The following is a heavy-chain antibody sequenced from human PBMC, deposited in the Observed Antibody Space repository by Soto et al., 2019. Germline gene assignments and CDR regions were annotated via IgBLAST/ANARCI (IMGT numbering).Heavy chain of an antibody. D-gene: IGHD6-6*01. CDR3: ARHLDEYSSSSGPAWTDY. CDR1: GYSFPSCW. J-gene: IGHJ4*02. CDR2: IYPGDSDT. V-gene: IGHV5-51*01. Sequence: GVSLEISCKGSGYSFPSCWIGWVRQMPGKRLEWMGIIYPGDSDTRYSPSFQGQVTISADKSISTAYLQWSSLKASDTAMYYCARHLDEYSSSSGPAWTDYWGQGTLVTVSS.